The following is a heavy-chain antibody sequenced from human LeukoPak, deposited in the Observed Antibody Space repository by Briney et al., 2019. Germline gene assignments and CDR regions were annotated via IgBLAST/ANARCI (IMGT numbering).Heavy chain of an antibody. V-gene: IGHV1-18*01. CDR3: ARDGARGCDY. Sequence: ASVKVSCKASAYTVTRYAISLVRQAPGQGLEWMGWISAYNGNTNYAQKLQGRVTMTTDTSTSTAYMELRSLRSDDKAVNYCARDGARGCDYWGQGTLVTVSS. D-gene: IGHD1-26*01. J-gene: IGHJ4*02. CDR1: AYTVTRYA. CDR2: ISAYNGNT.